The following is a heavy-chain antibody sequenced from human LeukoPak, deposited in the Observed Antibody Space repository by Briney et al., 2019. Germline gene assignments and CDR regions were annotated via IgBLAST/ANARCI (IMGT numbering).Heavy chain of an antibody. CDR2: ISAYNGNT. D-gene: IGHD2-2*02. CDR1: GYTFTSYG. Sequence: ASVKVSCKASGYTFTSYGISWVRQAPGQGLEWMGWISAYNGNTNYAQKLQGRVTMTTDTSTSTAYMELRSLRSDDTAVYYCARDPPRGAISNYYYYGMDVWGQGTTVTASS. CDR3: ARDPPRGAISNYYYYGMDV. J-gene: IGHJ6*02. V-gene: IGHV1-18*01.